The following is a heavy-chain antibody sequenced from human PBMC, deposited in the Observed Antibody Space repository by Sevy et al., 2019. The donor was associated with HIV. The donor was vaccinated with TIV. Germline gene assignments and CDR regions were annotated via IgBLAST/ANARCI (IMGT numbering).Heavy chain of an antibody. CDR3: ARLVVAATGRYYYYYYGMDV. D-gene: IGHD2-15*01. CDR2: MNPNSGNT. V-gene: IGHV1-8*01. J-gene: IGHJ6*02. Sequence: ASVKVSCKASGYTFTSYDINWVRQATGQGLEWMGWMNPNSGNTGNAQKFQGRVTMTRNTSISTAYMGLSSLRSEDTAVYYCARLVVAATGRYYYYYYGMDVWGQGTTVTVSS. CDR1: GYTFTSYD.